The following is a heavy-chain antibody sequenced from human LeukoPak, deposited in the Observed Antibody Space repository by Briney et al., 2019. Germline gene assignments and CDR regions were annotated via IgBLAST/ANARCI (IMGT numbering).Heavy chain of an antibody. Sequence: PGGSLRLSCAASGFSFSSYWMHWVRQAPGKGLVWVSRINSDGSITIFADSVKGRFTISRDNAKNTLYLQMSSLRAEDTAVYYCARGGKYTYGPFDYWGQGTLVTVSS. CDR2: INSDGSIT. J-gene: IGHJ4*02. CDR1: GFSFSSYW. D-gene: IGHD2-2*02. CDR3: ARGGKYTYGPFDY. V-gene: IGHV3-74*01.